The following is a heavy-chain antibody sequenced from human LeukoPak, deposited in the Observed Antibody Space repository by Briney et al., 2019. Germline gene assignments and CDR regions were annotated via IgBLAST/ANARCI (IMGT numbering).Heavy chain of an antibody. D-gene: IGHD6-19*01. CDR2: INTDGTST. J-gene: IGHJ4*02. Sequence: GGSLRLSCAASGFTFSSYWMHWVRQAPGKGLVWVSRINTDGTSTTNADSVKGRFTISRDNSKNTLYLQMNSLRAEDTAVYYCAKDLSSGWYPYYFDFWGRGTLVTVSS. CDR3: AKDLSSGWYPYYFDF. V-gene: IGHV3-74*01. CDR1: GFTFSSYW.